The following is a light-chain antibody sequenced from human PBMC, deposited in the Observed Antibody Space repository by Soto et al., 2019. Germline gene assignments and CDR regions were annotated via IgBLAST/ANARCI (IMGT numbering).Light chain of an antibody. CDR2: DTS. CDR3: QHYQNSPRT. J-gene: IGKJ1*01. V-gene: IGKV3-20*01. CDR1: QSVGGNS. Sequence: TVLTQSPGTLSLSPGERATVSCRASQSVGGNSLAWYQQRPGQAPRLLIYDTSKRATGIPDRFSGSGSGTDFTLTISRLEPADFAVYYCQHYQNSPRTFGQGTKVEIK.